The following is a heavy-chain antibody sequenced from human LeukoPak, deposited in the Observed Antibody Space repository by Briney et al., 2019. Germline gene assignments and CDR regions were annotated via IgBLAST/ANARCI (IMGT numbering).Heavy chain of an antibody. CDR3: TTDEDWNYARKDV. D-gene: IGHD1-7*01. Sequence: GGSLRLSCAASGFTFNYAWMSWVRQVPGKGLEWVGQTVSEIDGGTTDYAAPVKGRFTISRDDSKSTLYLQMNSLKIKDTAVYYCTTDEDWNYARKDVWGQGATVIVSS. V-gene: IGHV3-15*04. CDR2: TVSEIDGGTT. CDR1: GFTFNYAW. J-gene: IGHJ6*02.